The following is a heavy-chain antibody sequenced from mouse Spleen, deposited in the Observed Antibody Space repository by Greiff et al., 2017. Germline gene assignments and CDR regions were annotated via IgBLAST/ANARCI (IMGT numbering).Heavy chain of an antibody. J-gene: IGHJ3*01. V-gene: IGHV5-9-1*01. D-gene: IGHD1-2*01. CDR1: GFTFSSYA. CDR3: ARLGTTAPFAY. CDR2: ISSGGSYT. Sequence: EVKLMESGGGLVKPGGSLKLSCAASGFTFSSYAMSWVRQTPEKRLEWVATISSGGSYTYYPDSVKGRFTISRDNAKNTLYLQMSSLRSEDTAMYYCARLGTTAPFAYWGQGTLVTVSA.